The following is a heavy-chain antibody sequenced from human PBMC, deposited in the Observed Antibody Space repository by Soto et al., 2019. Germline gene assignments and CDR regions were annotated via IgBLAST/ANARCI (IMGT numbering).Heavy chain of an antibody. V-gene: IGHV4-30-2*01. Sequence: PSDTLSLTCTVSGVSIYIGGYSWAWIRQPPGKGPEWIGYIYESGRTYYKPSLKGRVAISADRSTNQFSLRLESVTAADTAVYYCARGDRYSGRFSDWFDSWGQGSLVTVSS. CDR3: ARGDRYSGRFSDWFDS. CDR2: IYESGRT. J-gene: IGHJ5*01. CDR1: GVSIYIGGYS. D-gene: IGHD1-26*01.